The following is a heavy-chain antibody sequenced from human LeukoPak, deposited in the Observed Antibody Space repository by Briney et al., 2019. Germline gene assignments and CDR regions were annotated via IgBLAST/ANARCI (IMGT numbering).Heavy chain of an antibody. J-gene: IGHJ4*02. D-gene: IGHD3-22*01. CDR3: ARDYYDSSGYGAHDY. CDR2: INPNSGGT. Sequence: ASVKASCKASGYTFTDYYMHWVRQAPGQGLEWMGRINPNSGGTKYAERFQGRVTMSRDTSISTAYMELSRLTSDDTAVYYCARDYYDSSGYGAHDYWGQGTLVTVSS. CDR1: GYTFTDYY. V-gene: IGHV1-2*06.